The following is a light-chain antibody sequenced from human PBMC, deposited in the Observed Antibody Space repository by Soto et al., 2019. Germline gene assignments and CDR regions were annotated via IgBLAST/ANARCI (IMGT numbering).Light chain of an antibody. Sequence: QSVLTQPPSLSGAPGQRVTISCTGSSSNIGAGNAVHWYQQLPGTAPKLLIYGNSNRHSGVPDRFSGSKSGASASLAITGLQAEDESYYYCQSYDSRRSAYVCGTGTKLPVL. CDR1: SSNIGAGNA. V-gene: IGLV1-40*01. CDR2: GNS. J-gene: IGLJ1*01. CDR3: QSYDSRRSAYV.